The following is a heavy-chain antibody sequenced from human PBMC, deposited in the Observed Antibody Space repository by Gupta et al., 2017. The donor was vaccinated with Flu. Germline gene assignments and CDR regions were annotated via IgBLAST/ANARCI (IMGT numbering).Heavy chain of an antibody. CDR3: ATQLWNTDY. J-gene: IGHJ4*02. Sequence: EVKLLESGGGLVQPGGSLRLPCVVSGLPFDNYGMSWVRQAPGTGLQWVSAINFDGTNRHYADSVLGRFTISRDNSKNTLYLDMHSLRADDTAFYYCATQLWNTDYWGQGTLVTVSS. V-gene: IGHV3-23*05. CDR1: GLPFDNYG. D-gene: IGHD1/OR15-1a*01. CDR2: INFDGTNR.